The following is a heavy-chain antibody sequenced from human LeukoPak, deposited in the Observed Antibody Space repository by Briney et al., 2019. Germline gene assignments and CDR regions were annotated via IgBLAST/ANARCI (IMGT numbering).Heavy chain of an antibody. CDR1: GFVFSNYN. D-gene: IGHD2-2*01. Sequence: GGSLRLSCAASGFVFSNYNMHWVRQAPGKGLEWVAVIWYDGSNKYYADSVKGRFTISRDNSKNTLYLQMNSLRAEDTAVYYCARDKWVVPGLPDNWGQGTLVTISS. V-gene: IGHV3-33*08. CDR2: IWYDGSNK. CDR3: ARDKWVVPGLPDN. J-gene: IGHJ4*02.